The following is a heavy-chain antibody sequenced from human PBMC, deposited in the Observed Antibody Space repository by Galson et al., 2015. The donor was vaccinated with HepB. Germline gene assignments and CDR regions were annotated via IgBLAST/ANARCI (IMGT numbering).Heavy chain of an antibody. CDR3: ARGLQQRRGWFDP. CDR1: GYTFTGYY. CDR2: INPNSGGT. Sequence: SVKVSCKASGYTFTGYYMHWVRQAPGQGLEWMGWINPNSGGTNYAQKFQGRVTMTRDTSISTAYMELSRLRSDDTAVYYCARGLQQRRGWFDPWGQGTLVTVSS. V-gene: IGHV1-2*02. J-gene: IGHJ5*02. D-gene: IGHD6-25*01.